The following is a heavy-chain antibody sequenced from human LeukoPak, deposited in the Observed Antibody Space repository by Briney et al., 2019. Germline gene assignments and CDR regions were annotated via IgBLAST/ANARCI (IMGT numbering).Heavy chain of an antibody. CDR2: ISYGGSNK. V-gene: IGHV3-30*18. J-gene: IGHJ4*02. CDR1: GFTFSSYG. Sequence: GGSLRLSCAASGFTFSSYGMHWVRQAPGKGLEWVAVISYGGSNKYYADSVKGRFAISRDNSKNTLYLQMNSLRAEDTAVYYCAKVETAYGSGSYYDYWGQGTLVTVSS. D-gene: IGHD3-10*01. CDR3: AKVETAYGSGSYYDY.